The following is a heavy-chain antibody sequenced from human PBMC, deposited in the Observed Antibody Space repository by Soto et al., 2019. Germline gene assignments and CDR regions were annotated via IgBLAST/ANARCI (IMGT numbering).Heavy chain of an antibody. J-gene: IGHJ2*01. V-gene: IGHV2-26*01. CDR2: IFSNDEK. CDR3: ARIKGYGAKYWYFDL. D-gene: IGHD4-17*01. CDR1: GFSLSNARMG. Sequence: QVTLKKSGPVLVKPTETLTLTCTVSGFSLSNARMGVSWIRQPPGKALEWLAHIFSNDEKSYSTSLKSRLTISKDTSKSQVVLTMTNMDSVDTATYYCARIKGYGAKYWYFDLWGRGTLVTVSS.